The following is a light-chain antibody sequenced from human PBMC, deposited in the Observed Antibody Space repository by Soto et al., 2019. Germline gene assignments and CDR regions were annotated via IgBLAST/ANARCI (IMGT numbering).Light chain of an antibody. CDR2: DVS. V-gene: IGLV2-14*03. J-gene: IGLJ2*01. CDR3: SSYTSRSLLG. CDR1: SCDVGGYNY. Sequence: QSALTQPASVSGSPGQSITISCTGTSCDVGGYNYVSCYQHHPAKAPILMIYDVSNRPSGVSNRFSGSKTGNTASLTISGLQGEVEGDYYCSSYTSRSLLGFGGGTKLTVL.